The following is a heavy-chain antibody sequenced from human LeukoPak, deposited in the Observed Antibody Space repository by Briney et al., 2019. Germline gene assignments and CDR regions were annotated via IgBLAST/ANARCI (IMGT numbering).Heavy chain of an antibody. V-gene: IGHV1-8*01. CDR3: ARDPDSSGWYYFDY. Sequence: ASVKVSCKASGYTFTSYDINWVRQATGQGLEWMGWMNPNSGNTGYAQKFQGRVTMTRDTSTSTVYMELSSLRSEDTAVYYCARDPDSSGWYYFDYWGQGTLVTVSS. CDR2: MNPNSGNT. CDR1: GYTFTSYD. D-gene: IGHD6-19*01. J-gene: IGHJ4*02.